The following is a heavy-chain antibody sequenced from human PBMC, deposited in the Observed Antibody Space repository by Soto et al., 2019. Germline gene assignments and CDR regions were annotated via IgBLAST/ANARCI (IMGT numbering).Heavy chain of an antibody. CDR3: ARPDKTYTMIVVPPYDAFDI. V-gene: IGHV5-51*01. D-gene: IGHD3-22*01. CDR2: IYPGDSDT. Sequence: GESLKISCKGSGYSFTSYWIGWVRQMPGKGLEWMGIIYPGDSDTRYSPSFQGQVTISADKSTSTAYMELSSLRSEDTAVYYCARPDKTYTMIVVPPYDAFDIWGQGTMVTVSS. J-gene: IGHJ3*02. CDR1: GYSFTSYW.